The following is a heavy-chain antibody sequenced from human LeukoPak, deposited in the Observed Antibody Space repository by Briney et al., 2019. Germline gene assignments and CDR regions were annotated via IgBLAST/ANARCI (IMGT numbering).Heavy chain of an antibody. J-gene: IGHJ4*02. D-gene: IGHD3-22*01. V-gene: IGHV4-61*01. CDR1: GASVSSGSYY. CDR3: ARTSTYYYDSSGYYPFDY. Sequence: SETLSLTCTVSGASVSSGSYYWSWIRQPPGKGLEWIGFISYSGNTKYNPSLKSRVSISLDASKKQFSLQLISVTAADTAVYYCARTSTYYYDSSGYYPFDYWGQGTLVTVSS. CDR2: ISYSGNT.